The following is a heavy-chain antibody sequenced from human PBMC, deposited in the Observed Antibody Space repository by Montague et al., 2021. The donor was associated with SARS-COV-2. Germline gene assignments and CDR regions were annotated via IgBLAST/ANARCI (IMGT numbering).Heavy chain of an antibody. D-gene: IGHD3-10*01. CDR2: IYYSGST. CDR1: GGSISSSSYY. CDR3: ARERGSGSYLVY. V-gene: IGHV4-39*01. J-gene: IGHJ4*02. Sequence: SETLSLTCTVSGGSISSSSYYWGWIRQPPGKGLEWIGSIYYSGSTYYNPSLKSRVTISVDTSKNQFSLKLSSVTAADTAVYHCARERGSGSYLVYWGQGTLVTVSS.